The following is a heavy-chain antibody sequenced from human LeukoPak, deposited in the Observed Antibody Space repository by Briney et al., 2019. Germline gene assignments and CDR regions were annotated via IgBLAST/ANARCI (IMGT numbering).Heavy chain of an antibody. J-gene: IGHJ3*02. Sequence: ASVKVSCKASGYTFTSYGISWVRQAPGQGLEWMGWISAYNGNTNYAQKLQGRVTMTTDTSTSTAYMELRSLRSDDTALYYCARGYDILTGYYPDAFDIWGQGTMVTVSS. D-gene: IGHD3-9*01. CDR2: ISAYNGNT. CDR3: ARGYDILTGYYPDAFDI. CDR1: GYTFTSYG. V-gene: IGHV1-18*01.